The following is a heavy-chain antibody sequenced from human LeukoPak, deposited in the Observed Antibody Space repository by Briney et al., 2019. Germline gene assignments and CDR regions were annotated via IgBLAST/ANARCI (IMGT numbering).Heavy chain of an antibody. CDR1: GXTFTSFA. J-gene: IGHJ4*02. CDR2: FSGTTST. V-gene: IGHV3-23*01. D-gene: IGHD6-19*01. Sequence: GGSLRLFCAASGXTFTSFAMSWVRQAPGKGLELVSTFSGTTSTYYSDSVKGRVTISRDNSKNTLYLQMNSLRADDTAVYYCTKLKQWQPQRYFFEYWGQGALVTVAS. CDR3: TKLKQWQPQRYFFEY.